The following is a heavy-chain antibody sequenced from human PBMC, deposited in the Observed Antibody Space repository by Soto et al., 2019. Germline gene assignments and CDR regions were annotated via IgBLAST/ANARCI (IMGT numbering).Heavy chain of an antibody. Sequence: SETLSLTCTVSGGSISSYYWSWIRQPAGKGLEWIGRIYTSGSTNYNPSLKSRVTMSVDTSKNQFSLKLSSVTAADTAVYYCARDSRVGATDGWFDPWGQGSLVTGSS. V-gene: IGHV4-4*07. CDR3: ARDSRVGATDGWFDP. J-gene: IGHJ5*02. D-gene: IGHD1-26*01. CDR2: IYTSGST. CDR1: GGSISSYY.